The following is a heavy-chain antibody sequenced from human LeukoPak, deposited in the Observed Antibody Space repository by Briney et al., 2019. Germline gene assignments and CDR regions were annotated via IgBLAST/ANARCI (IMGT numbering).Heavy chain of an antibody. V-gene: IGHV4-39*01. CDR2: IYYSGST. CDR1: GGSISSSSYY. D-gene: IGHD2-2*01. Sequence: PSETLSLTCTVSGGSISSSSYYWGWIRQPPGKGLEWIGSIYYSGSTYYNPSLKSRVTISVDTSKNQFSLKLSSVTAADTAVYYCATGVPGNNIDYWGQGTLVTVSS. CDR3: ATGVPGNNIDY. J-gene: IGHJ4*02.